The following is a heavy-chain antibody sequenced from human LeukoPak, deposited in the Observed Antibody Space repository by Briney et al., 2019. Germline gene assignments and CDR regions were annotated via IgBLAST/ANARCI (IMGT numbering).Heavy chain of an antibody. CDR3: ARNLRYYYGSGSYYYDY. V-gene: IGHV1-18*01. CDR1: VYTFTTYG. Sequence: ASVKVTCKASVYTFTTYGISWVRQAPGQGLAWMGWISAYNGNTNYAKELQGRVTMTTDTSMSTAYMELRSLRSDDTAVYYCARNLRYYYGSGSYYYDYWGQGTLVTVSS. CDR2: ISAYNGNT. D-gene: IGHD3-10*01. J-gene: IGHJ4*02.